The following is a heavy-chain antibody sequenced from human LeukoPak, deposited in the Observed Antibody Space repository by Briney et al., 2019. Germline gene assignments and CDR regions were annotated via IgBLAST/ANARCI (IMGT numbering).Heavy chain of an antibody. CDR1: GFRFNTYA. Sequence: PGRSLRLSCAASGFRFNTYAMHWVRQAPGKGLEWVAVIRSDEIDAHYADSVRGRFAISRDNSNDTLYLLMNNLRAEDTAIYYCAKDRRLPWDYFDSWGQGTLVTVSS. CDR3: AKDRRLPWDYFDS. V-gene: IGHV3-33*06. CDR2: IRSDEIDA. D-gene: IGHD5-12*01. J-gene: IGHJ4*02.